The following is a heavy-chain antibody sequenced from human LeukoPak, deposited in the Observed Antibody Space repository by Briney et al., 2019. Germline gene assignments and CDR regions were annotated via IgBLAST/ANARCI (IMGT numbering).Heavy chain of an antibody. CDR1: GGSISSGGYD. J-gene: IGHJ4*02. CDR2: IYYSGST. D-gene: IGHD1-26*01. CDR3: ARSGPYSGSYDY. Sequence: PSETLSLTCTVSGGSISSGGYDWSWIRQHPGKGLEWIGYIYYSGSTYYNPSLKSRVTISVDTSKNQFSLKLSSVTAADTAVYYCARSGPYSGSYDYWGQGTLVTVSS. V-gene: IGHV4-31*03.